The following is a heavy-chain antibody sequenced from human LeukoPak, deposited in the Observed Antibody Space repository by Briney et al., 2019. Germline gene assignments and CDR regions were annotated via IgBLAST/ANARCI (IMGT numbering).Heavy chain of an antibody. J-gene: IGHJ4*02. CDR1: GFTFNTYW. V-gene: IGHV3-7*04. CDR3: ARGLDPIVAWTGFDY. D-gene: IGHD3-22*01. CDR2: IKQDGSEK. Sequence: PGGSLRLSCAASGFTFNTYWMSWVRQAPGKGLEWVANIKQDGSEKYYVDSVKGRFTISRDNAKNSLYLQMNSLRAEDTAVYYCARGLDPIVAWTGFDYWGQGTLVTVSS.